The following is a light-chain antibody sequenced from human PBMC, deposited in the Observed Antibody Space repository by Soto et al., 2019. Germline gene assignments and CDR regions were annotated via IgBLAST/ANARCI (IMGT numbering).Light chain of an antibody. CDR2: GAS. V-gene: IGKV3-15*01. Sequence: EIVMTQSPAILSVSPGERATLFCRASQSVRSNFLAWYQHTPGQAPRLLIRGASTSATGVPAMFSGSASETEFTLTISSLQSEDFAVYYCQQYSAWPLTFGGGTKVEIK. CDR1: QSVRSN. J-gene: IGKJ4*01. CDR3: QQYSAWPLT.